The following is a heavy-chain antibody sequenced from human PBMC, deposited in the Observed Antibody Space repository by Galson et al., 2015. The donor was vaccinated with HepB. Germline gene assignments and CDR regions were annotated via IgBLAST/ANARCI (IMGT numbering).Heavy chain of an antibody. J-gene: IGHJ6*02. CDR3: ARDNGIAAAGTYYYYGMDV. Sequence: TLSLTCTVSGGSISSGGYYWSWTRQHPGKGLEWIGYIYYSGSTYYNPSLKSRVTISVDTSKNQFSLKLSSVTAADTAVYYCARDNGIAAAGTYYYYGMDVWGQGTTVTVSS. D-gene: IGHD6-13*01. CDR1: GGSISSGGYY. CDR2: IYYSGST. V-gene: IGHV4-31*03.